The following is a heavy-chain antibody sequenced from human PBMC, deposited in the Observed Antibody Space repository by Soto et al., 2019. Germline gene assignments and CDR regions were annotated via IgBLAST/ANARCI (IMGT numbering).Heavy chain of an antibody. CDR1: GGTFSNYA. Sequence: SVKVSCKASGGTFSNYAINWVRQAPGQGLEWMGGIVPMYRTPLYAQKFQGRVTITADEVTSTAYMEVSSLRFDDTALYFCASGPDTAGLGPNWGQGTLVTVSS. CDR3: ASGPDTAGLGPN. V-gene: IGHV1-69*13. D-gene: IGHD5-18*01. CDR2: IVPMYRTP. J-gene: IGHJ4*02.